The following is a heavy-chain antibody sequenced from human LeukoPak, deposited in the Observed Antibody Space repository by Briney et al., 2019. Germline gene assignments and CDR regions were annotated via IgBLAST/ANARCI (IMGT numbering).Heavy chain of an antibody. V-gene: IGHV4-39*07. CDR2: IYYSGST. J-gene: IGHJ5*02. D-gene: IGHD1-14*01. CDR1: GGSISSSSYY. Sequence: SETLSLTCTVSGGSISSSSYYWGWIRQPPGEGLEWIGYIYYSGSTYYNPSLKSRVTISVDTSKNQFSLKLSSVTAADTAVYYCARSRKVGGFDPWGQGTLVTVSS. CDR3: ARSRKVGGFDP.